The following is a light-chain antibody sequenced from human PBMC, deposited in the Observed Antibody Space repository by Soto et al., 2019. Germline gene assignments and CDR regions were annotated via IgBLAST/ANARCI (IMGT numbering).Light chain of an antibody. CDR1: QSIVTY. V-gene: IGKV1-39*01. J-gene: IGKJ1*01. Sequence: DIQMTQSPSSLSASVVDRVTITCRASQSIVTYLNWYLQKPGKAPKLLIYAASNLQSGVPSRFSGSGSGTDVTLTISSLQPEDFATYFCQQSDSTPPWTFGQGTKVEIK. CDR3: QQSDSTPPWT. CDR2: AAS.